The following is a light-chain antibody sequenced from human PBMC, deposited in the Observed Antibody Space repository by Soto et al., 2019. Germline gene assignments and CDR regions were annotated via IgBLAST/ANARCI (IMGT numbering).Light chain of an antibody. Sequence: QMTQSPSSLSASVGHRLTITCRASQSISTYLNWYQHKPGKAPKVLINGASRLHTGVPSRFSVSGSGTDCTLTISCLKTEDFATYVGQQKYRLPRTFGQGTKVDIK. CDR3: QQKYRLPRT. V-gene: IGKV1-39*01. CDR2: GAS. J-gene: IGKJ1*01. CDR1: QSISTY.